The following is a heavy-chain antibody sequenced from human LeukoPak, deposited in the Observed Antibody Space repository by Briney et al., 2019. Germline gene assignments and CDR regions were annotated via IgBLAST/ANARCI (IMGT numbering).Heavy chain of an antibody. CDR3: ARHRFGELSLTPFDY. J-gene: IGHJ4*02. Sequence: RGESLKISCKGSGYSFTSYWIGWVRQMPGKGLEWMGNIYPGDSDTRYSPSFQGQVTISADKSISTAYLQWSSLKASDTAMYYCARHRFGELSLTPFDYWGQGTLVTVSS. D-gene: IGHD3-10*01. CDR1: GYSFTSYW. V-gene: IGHV5-51*01. CDR2: IYPGDSDT.